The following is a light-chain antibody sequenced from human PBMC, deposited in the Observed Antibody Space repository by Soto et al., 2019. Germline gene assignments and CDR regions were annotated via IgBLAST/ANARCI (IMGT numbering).Light chain of an antibody. V-gene: IGKV3-11*01. J-gene: IGKJ4*01. CDR2: DTS. CDR3: QQRYGWPPLT. Sequence: EIVLTQSPATLSLSPGERATLSCRASRGVGIYLAWYQQEPGQAPRLLIYDTSNRATGIPARFSGSGSGTDFTLTISGLEPEDFAVYYCQQRYGWPPLTFGGGTRVEIK. CDR1: RGVGIY.